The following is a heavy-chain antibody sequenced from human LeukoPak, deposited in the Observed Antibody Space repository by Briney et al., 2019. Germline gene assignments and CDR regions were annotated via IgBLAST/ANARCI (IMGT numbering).Heavy chain of an antibody. CDR3: AREGLEGNGYNYFGY. J-gene: IGHJ4*02. CDR2: INPNSGGT. D-gene: IGHD5-24*01. Sequence: ASVKVSCKASGYTFTGYYMHWVRQPPAQGLEWMGWINPNSGGTNYAQKFQGRVTMTRDTSISTAYMELSRLRSDDTAVYYCAREGLEGNGYNYFGYWGQGTLVTVSS. V-gene: IGHV1-2*02. CDR1: GYTFTGYY.